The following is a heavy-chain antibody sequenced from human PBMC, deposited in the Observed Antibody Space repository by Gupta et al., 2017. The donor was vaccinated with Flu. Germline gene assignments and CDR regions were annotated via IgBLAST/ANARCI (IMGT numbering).Heavy chain of an antibody. D-gene: IGHD2-15*01. CDR3: ARVHRQKYCSGGSCYSDY. Sequence: QVQLVQSGAEVKKPGASVKVSCKASGYTFTGYYMHWVRQAPGQGLEWMGWINPNSGGTNYAQKFQGRVTMTRDTSISTAYMELSRLRSDDTAVYYCARVHRQKYCSGGSCYSDYWGQGTLVTVSS. CDR2: INPNSGGT. J-gene: IGHJ4*02. CDR1: GYTFTGYY. V-gene: IGHV1-2*02.